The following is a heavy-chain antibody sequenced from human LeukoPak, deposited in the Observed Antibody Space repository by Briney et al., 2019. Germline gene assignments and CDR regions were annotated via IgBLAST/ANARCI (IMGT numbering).Heavy chain of an antibody. CDR2: VSSDGTT. CDR1: GDSVTSYY. CDR3: ARLDCTGDGCYNH. V-gene: IGHV4-59*08. Sequence: SETLSLTCSVSGDSVTSYYWSWIRQPPGKGLDWIGYVSSDGTTNYTPSLRSRVIMSVDTAKNHISLNLTSLTAADTAIYYCARLDCTGDGCYNHWGRGTLVTV. D-gene: IGHD2-8*02. J-gene: IGHJ4*02.